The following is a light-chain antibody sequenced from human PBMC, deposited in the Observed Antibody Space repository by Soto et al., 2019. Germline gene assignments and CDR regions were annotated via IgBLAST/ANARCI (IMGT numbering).Light chain of an antibody. CDR1: NSNIGRNY. CDR2: SND. Sequence: HFVLAQPHSASETPGQRVTISCSGSNSNIGRNYVTWYQQVPGTAPTCLIYSNDQRPSGVPDRISGSRSGTSASLAISGLESGDEAEDYCSGWDDTRRARVFGGGTKLTVL. V-gene: IGLV1-44*01. J-gene: IGLJ2*01. CDR3: SGWDDTRRARV.